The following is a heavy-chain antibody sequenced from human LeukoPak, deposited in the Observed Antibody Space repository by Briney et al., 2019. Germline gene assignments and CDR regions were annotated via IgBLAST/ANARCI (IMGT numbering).Heavy chain of an antibody. CDR1: GFIFSNAW. CDR3: TTTYIVASTRKFGDY. Sequence: GGSLRLSCAASGFIFSNAWMNWVRQAPGKGLEWVGRIKSKTEGGTTDYAAPVKGRFTISRDDSQNTVDLQISSLTAEDTALYFCTTTYIVASTRKFGDYWGQGTLVVVSS. CDR2: IKSKTEGGTT. D-gene: IGHD5-12*01. V-gene: IGHV3-15*01. J-gene: IGHJ4*02.